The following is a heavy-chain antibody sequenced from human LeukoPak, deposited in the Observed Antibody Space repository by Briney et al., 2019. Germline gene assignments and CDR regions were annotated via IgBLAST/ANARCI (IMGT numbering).Heavy chain of an antibody. CDR3: ARFRSVLWDFDY. J-gene: IGHJ4*02. Sequence: GGSLRLSCAASGFNFSNYSMNWVRQAPGKGLEWVAYISSSGRTIHHADSVKGRFTISRDNAKNSLYLQINSLRDEDTAVYYCARFRSVLWDFDYWGQGTLVTVSS. V-gene: IGHV3-48*02. CDR2: ISSSGRTI. CDR1: GFNFSNYS. D-gene: IGHD4/OR15-4a*01.